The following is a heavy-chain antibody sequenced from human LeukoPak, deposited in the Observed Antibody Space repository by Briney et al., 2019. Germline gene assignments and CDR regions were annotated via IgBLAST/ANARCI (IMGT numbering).Heavy chain of an antibody. D-gene: IGHD6-19*01. CDR3: AVLPHIAVAGTFDY. CDR2: INHSGST. Sequence: PSETLSLTCAVYGGSFSGYYWSWIRQPPGKGLEWIGEINHSGSTNYNPSLKSRVTISVDTSKNQFSLKLSSVTAADTAVYYCAVLPHIAVAGTFDYWGQGTLVTVSS. J-gene: IGHJ4*02. CDR1: GGSFSGYY. V-gene: IGHV4-34*01.